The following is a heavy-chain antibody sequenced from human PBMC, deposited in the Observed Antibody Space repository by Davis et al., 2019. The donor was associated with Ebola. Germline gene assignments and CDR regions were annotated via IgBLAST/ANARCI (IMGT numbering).Heavy chain of an antibody. CDR3: ASGITIFGVVSNYYYYGMDV. CDR2: IYHSGST. D-gene: IGHD3-3*01. CDR1: GGSISSGGYS. Sequence: SETLSLTCAVSGGSISSGGYSWSWIRQPPGKGLEWIGYIYHSGSTYYNPSLKSRVTISVDTSKNQFSLKLSSVTTADTAVYYCASGITIFGVVSNYYYYGMDVWGQGTTVTVSS. V-gene: IGHV4-30-2*01. J-gene: IGHJ6*02.